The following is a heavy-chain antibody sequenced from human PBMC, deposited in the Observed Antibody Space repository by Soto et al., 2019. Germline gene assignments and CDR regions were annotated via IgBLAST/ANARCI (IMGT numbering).Heavy chain of an antibody. J-gene: IGHJ4*02. D-gene: IGHD3-9*01. CDR1: GDSVSTNSGA. CDR2: TFYRSRWYS. Sequence: SQTLSLTCAISGDSVSTNSGAWNWIRQSPSRGLEWLGRTFYRSRWYSDYADSVKGRININPDTSKNQFSLQLSSVTPEDTAVYYCARAGSTMYRLHPHFDYWGQGXLVTVSS. CDR3: ARAGSTMYRLHPHFDY. V-gene: IGHV6-1*01.